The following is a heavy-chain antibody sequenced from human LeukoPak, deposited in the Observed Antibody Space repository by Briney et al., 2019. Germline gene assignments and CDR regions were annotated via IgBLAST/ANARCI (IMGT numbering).Heavy chain of an antibody. J-gene: IGHJ4*02. CDR3: AREGNGGSGLN. V-gene: IGHV1-18*01. D-gene: IGHD6-19*01. CDR1: GYTFTNYG. Sequence: ASVKVSCKATGYTFTNYGISWVRQAPGQGLEWMGWISAYDGYTNYAQKLQGRVTMTTDTSTSTAYMELRSLRSDDTAVYYCAREGNGGSGLNWGQGTLVTVSS. CDR2: ISAYDGYT.